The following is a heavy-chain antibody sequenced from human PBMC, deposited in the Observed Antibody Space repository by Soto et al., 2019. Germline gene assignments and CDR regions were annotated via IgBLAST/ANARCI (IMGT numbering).Heavy chain of an antibody. CDR2: ISGSGGST. Sequence: EVQLLESGGGLVQPGGSLRLSCAASGFTFSSYAMSWVRQAPGKGLEWVSAISGSGGSTYYADSVKGRFTTSRDNSKNTLYLQMNTLRAEDTAVYYCAKDRDYYGSGSYIDYWGQGTLVTVSS. D-gene: IGHD3-10*01. V-gene: IGHV3-23*01. CDR3: AKDRDYYGSGSYIDY. J-gene: IGHJ4*02. CDR1: GFTFSSYA.